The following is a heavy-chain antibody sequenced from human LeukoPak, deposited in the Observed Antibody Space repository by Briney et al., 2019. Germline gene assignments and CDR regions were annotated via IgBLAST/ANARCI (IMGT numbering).Heavy chain of an antibody. J-gene: IGHJ5*02. CDR1: GYTFTSYG. V-gene: IGHV1-18*01. Sequence: ASVKVSCKASGYTFTSYGISWVRQAPGQGLEWMGWISAYNGNTNYAQKLQGRVTMTADTSTSTAYMELRSLRSDDTAVYYCARDGHCSSTSCYFGSFDPWGQGTLVTVSS. CDR2: ISAYNGNT. CDR3: ARDGHCSSTSCYFGSFDP. D-gene: IGHD2-2*01.